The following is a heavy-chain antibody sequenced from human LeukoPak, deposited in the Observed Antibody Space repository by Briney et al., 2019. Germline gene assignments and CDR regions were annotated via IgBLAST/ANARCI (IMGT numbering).Heavy chain of an antibody. CDR1: GYTFTSYD. V-gene: IGHV1-8*01. D-gene: IGHD3-22*01. J-gene: IGHJ4*02. CDR2: MNPNSGNT. CDR3: ARAYYYDSSGPYWGFDY. Sequence: ASVKVSCKASGYTFTSYDINWVRQATGQGLEWMGWMNPNSGNTGYAQKFQGRVTMTRNTSISTAYMELSSLRSEDTAVYYCARAYYYDSSGPYWGFDYWGQGALVTVSS.